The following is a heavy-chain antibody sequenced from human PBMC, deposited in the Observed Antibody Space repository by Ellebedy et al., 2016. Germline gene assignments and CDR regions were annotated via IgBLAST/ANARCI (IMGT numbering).Heavy chain of an antibody. V-gene: IGHV3-9*01. CDR2: ISWNSGSI. CDR1: GFTFDDYA. CDR3: AKDLHQSIAAPFETGAFDI. D-gene: IGHD6-6*01. J-gene: IGHJ3*02. Sequence: SLKISCAASGFTFDDYAMHWVRQAPGKGLEWVSGISWNSGSIGYADSVKGRFTISRDNAKNSLYLQMNSLRAEDTALYYCAKDLHQSIAAPFETGAFDIWGQGTMVTVSS.